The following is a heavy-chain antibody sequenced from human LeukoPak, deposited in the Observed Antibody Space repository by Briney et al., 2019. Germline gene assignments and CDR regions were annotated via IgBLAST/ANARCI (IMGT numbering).Heavy chain of an antibody. CDR1: GFTFSSYW. V-gene: IGHV3-74*01. D-gene: IGHD3-22*01. Sequence: PGGSLRLSCAASGFTFSSYWMHWVRQAPGKGLVWVSGIKSDGSSTSYADSVEGRFTISRDNAKNTLYLQMNSLRAEDTAVYYCARGSYYYDSSGYSPGAYWGQGTLVTVSS. J-gene: IGHJ4*02. CDR2: IKSDGSST. CDR3: ARGSYYYDSSGYSPGAY.